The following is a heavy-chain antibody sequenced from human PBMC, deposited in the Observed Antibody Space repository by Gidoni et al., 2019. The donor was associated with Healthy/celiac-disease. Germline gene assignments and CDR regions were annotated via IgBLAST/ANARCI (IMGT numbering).Heavy chain of an antibody. CDR3: ARDEMRKRAARRDYYYYYGMDV. Sequence: QVQLVESGGGLVKPGGSLRLSCAASGFTFSDYYMRWIRQAPGKGLEWVSYISSSGSTIYYADSGKGRFTISRDNAKNSLYLQMNSLRAEDTAVYYCARDEMRKRAARRDYYYYYGMDVWGQGTTVTVSS. J-gene: IGHJ6*02. CDR1: GFTFSDYY. D-gene: IGHD6-6*01. V-gene: IGHV3-11*01. CDR2: ISSSGSTI.